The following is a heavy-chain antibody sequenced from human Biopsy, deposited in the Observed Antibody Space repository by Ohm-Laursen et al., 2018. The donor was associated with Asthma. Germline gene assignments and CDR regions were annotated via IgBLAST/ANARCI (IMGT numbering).Heavy chain of an antibody. Sequence: SSVKVSCKAPGGTLSNFAISWMRQAPGQGLEWLGGIMTVFGTTNYAQKFQGRVTITADESTSTAYMEVTSLRSEDTAIYYCARCQVGYSSGWSLLLKKIYYSGMDVWGQGTAVTVSS. CDR2: IMTVFGTT. D-gene: IGHD6-19*01. CDR1: GGTLSNFA. V-gene: IGHV1-69*01. J-gene: IGHJ6*02. CDR3: ARCQVGYSSGWSLLLKKIYYSGMDV.